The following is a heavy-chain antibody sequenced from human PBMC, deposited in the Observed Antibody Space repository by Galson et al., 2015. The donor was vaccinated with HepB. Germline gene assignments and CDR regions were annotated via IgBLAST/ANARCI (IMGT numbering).Heavy chain of an antibody. CDR3: ARRGQAGTPHPYAIGALYSSGWCDAFDI. D-gene: IGHD6-19*01. Sequence: QSGAEVKKPGESLKISCKGSGYSFTSYWIGWVRQMPGKGLEWMGIIYPGDSDTRYSPSFQGQVTISADKSISTAYLQWSSLKASDTAMYYCARRGQAGTPHPYAIGALYSSGWCDAFDIWGQGTMVTVSS. CDR2: IYPGDSDT. J-gene: IGHJ3*02. CDR1: GYSFTSYW. V-gene: IGHV5-51*03.